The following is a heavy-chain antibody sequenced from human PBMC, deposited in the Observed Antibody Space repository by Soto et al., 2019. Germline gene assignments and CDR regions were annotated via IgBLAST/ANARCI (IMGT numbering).Heavy chain of an antibody. CDR3: ARDKVRIPGPYYYGMDV. J-gene: IGHJ6*02. CDR2: IIPIFGTA. D-gene: IGHD3-10*01. V-gene: IGHV1-69*13. Sequence: SVKVSCKASGGTFSSYAISWVRQAPGQGLEWMGGIIPIFGTANYAQKFQGRVTITADESTSTAYMELSSLRSEDTAVYYCARDKVRIPGPYYYGMDVWGQGTTVTVS. CDR1: GGTFSSYA.